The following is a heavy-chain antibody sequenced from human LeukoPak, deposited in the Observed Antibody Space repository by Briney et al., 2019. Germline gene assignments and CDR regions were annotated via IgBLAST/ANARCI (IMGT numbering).Heavy chain of an antibody. V-gene: IGHV1-8*01. CDR2: MNPNSGNT. CDR1: GYTFTSYD. J-gene: IGHJ4*02. Sequence: ASVKVSCKASGYTFTSYDINWVRQATGQGLEWMGWMNPNSGNTGYAQKFQGRVTMTRNTSISTAYMELSSLRSEDTAVYYCASKYCSSTICYLYYWGQGTLVTVSS. D-gene: IGHD2-2*01. CDR3: ASKYCSSTICYLYY.